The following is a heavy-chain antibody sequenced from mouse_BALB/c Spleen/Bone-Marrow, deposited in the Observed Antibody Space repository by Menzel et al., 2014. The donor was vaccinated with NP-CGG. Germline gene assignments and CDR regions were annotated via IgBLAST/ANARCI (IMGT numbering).Heavy chain of an antibody. D-gene: IGHD1-1*01. CDR1: GFDFSRYW. J-gene: IGHJ2*01. CDR2: INPDSRTI. V-gene: IGHV4-1*02. CDR3: ARPDYYGYLNY. Sequence: DVQLQESGGGLVQPGGSLKLSCAASGFDFSRYWMSWVRQAPGKGLEWIGEINPDSRTINYSPSLKDKIIISRDNAKNTLYLRLNKVRSEDTALYYCARPDYYGYLNYWGQGTTLTVSS.